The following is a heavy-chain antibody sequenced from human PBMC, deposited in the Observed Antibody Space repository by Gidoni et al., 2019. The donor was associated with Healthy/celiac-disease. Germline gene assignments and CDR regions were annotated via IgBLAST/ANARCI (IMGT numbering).Heavy chain of an antibody. CDR2: IYHSGIT. CDR1: GCSISRSNW. D-gene: IGHD5-12*01. Sequence: QVQLQESGPGLVKPSGTLSLTCAVSGCSISRSNWWSWVRQPPGKGLEWIGEIYHSGITNYNPSLKSRVTISVDKSKNQFSLKLSSVTAADTAVYYCERDPGVATIGGGRNWFDPWGQGTLVTVSS. J-gene: IGHJ5*02. CDR3: ERDPGVATIGGGRNWFDP. V-gene: IGHV4-4*02.